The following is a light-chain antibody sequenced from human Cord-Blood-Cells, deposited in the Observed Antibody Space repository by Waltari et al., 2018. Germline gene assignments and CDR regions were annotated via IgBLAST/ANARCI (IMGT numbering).Light chain of an antibody. V-gene: IGLV2-23*01. CDR3: CSYAGSSTDWV. J-gene: IGLJ3*02. CDR2: EGS. Sequence: QSALTQPASVSGPLGQSLTISCTGTSCDVGSYNLVSWYQQHPGKAPKLMIYEGSKRPSGVSNRFSGSKSGNTASLTISGLQAEDEADYYCCSYAGSSTDWVFGGGTKLTVL. CDR1: SCDVGSYNL.